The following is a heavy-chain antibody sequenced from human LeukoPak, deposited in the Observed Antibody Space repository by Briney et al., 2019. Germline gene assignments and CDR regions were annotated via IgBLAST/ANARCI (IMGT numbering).Heavy chain of an antibody. J-gene: IGHJ4*02. CDR2: ISYDGSNK. Sequence: SGGSLRLSCAASGFTFSSYGMPWVRQAPGKGLEWVAVISYDGSNKYYADSVKGRFTISRDNSKNTLYLQMNSLRAEDTAVYYCARVAPDSSGYLGNIDYWGQGTLVTVSS. CDR1: GFTFSSYG. V-gene: IGHV3-30*03. D-gene: IGHD3-22*01. CDR3: ARVAPDSSGYLGNIDY.